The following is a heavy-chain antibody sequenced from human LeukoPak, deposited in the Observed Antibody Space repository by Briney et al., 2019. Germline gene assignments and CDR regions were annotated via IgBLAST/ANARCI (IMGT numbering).Heavy chain of an antibody. Sequence: PGGSLRLSRAASGFTFSTYWMSWVRQAPGTGLEWVASIKQDGSEKSYVDSVKGRFTIPRDNAKNSLYLQMNSLRAEDTAVYYCARGGYQLLWYWGQGTLVTVSS. D-gene: IGHD2-2*01. V-gene: IGHV3-7*04. CDR1: GFTFSTYW. CDR2: IKQDGSEK. CDR3: ARGGYQLLWY. J-gene: IGHJ4*02.